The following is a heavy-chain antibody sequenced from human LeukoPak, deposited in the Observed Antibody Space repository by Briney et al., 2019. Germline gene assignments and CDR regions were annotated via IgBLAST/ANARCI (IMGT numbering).Heavy chain of an antibody. Sequence: GGSLRLSCAASGFTFSSYAMSWVRQPPGKGLEWVSAICGSGGSTYYADSVKGRFTISRDNSKNTLYLQMNSLRAEDTAVYYCAKGLGAFDYRESFDIWGQGTMVTVSS. D-gene: IGHD3-9*01. CDR2: ICGSGGST. CDR1: GFTFSSYA. J-gene: IGHJ3*02. CDR3: AKGLGAFDYRESFDI. V-gene: IGHV3-23*01.